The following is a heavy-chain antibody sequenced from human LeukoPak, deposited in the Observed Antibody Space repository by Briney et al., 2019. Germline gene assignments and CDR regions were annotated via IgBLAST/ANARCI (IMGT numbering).Heavy chain of an antibody. V-gene: IGHV4-59*01. CDR1: GGSISSYY. D-gene: IGHD2-15*01. CDR2: IYYSGST. J-gene: IGHJ4*02. Sequence: SETLSLTCTVSGGSISSYYWSWIRQPPGKGLEWIGYIYYSGSTNYNPSLKSRVTISVDTSKNQFSLKLSSVTAADTAVYYRARGMVGLGYWGQGTLVTVSS. CDR3: ARGMVGLGY.